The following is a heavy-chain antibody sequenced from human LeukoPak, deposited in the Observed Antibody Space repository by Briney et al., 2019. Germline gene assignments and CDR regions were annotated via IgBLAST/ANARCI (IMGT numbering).Heavy chain of an antibody. CDR2: INPSGGST. CDR3: ARDYSNLLPLSNWFDP. Sequence: GASVTVSCTASGYTFTSYYMHWVRQAPGQGLEWMGIINPSGGSTSYAQKFQGRVTMTRDMSTSTVYMELSSLRSEDAAVYYCARDYSNLLPLSNWFDPWGQGTLVTVSS. D-gene: IGHD4-11*01. CDR1: GYTFTSYY. J-gene: IGHJ5*02. V-gene: IGHV1-46*01.